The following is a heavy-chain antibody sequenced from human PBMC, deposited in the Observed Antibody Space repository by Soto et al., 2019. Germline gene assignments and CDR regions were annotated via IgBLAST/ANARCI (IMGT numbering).Heavy chain of an antibody. CDR2: IYHSGDT. CDR3: ARMSGGYNYG. J-gene: IGHJ4*02. Sequence: QVQLQESGPGLVKPSETLSLTCAVSGGSISSSDWWSWVRQPPGKGLEWIGEIYHSGDTNYNPSLKRLVFISXDKSKNQFSLKLTSVTAADTAVYYCARMSGGYNYGWGQGTLVTVSS. V-gene: IGHV4-4*02. D-gene: IGHD5-18*01. CDR1: GGSISSSDW.